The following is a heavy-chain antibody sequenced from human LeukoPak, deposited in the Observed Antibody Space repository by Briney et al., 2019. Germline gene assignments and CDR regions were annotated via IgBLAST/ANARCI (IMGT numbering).Heavy chain of an antibody. V-gene: IGHV5-51*01. J-gene: IGHJ3*02. CDR2: IYPGDSDT. D-gene: IGHD6-19*01. CDR3: ARRGLYSSGPDGAFDI. Sequence: GESLKISCKGSGYSFTSYWIGWVRQMPGKGLEWMGIIYPGDSDTRYSPSFQGQVTISADKSISTAHLQWSSLKASDTAMYYCARRGLYSSGPDGAFDIWGQGTMVTVSS. CDR1: GYSFTSYW.